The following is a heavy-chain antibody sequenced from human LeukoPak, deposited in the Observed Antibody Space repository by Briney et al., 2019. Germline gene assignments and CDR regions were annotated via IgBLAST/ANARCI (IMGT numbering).Heavy chain of an antibody. V-gene: IGHV3-66*02. J-gene: IGHJ5*01. CDR1: GFTVSAKY. D-gene: IGHD3-16*01. CDR3: ARGGGFGGLGGDNWFDS. Sequence: GGSLRLSCAASGFTVSAKYMSWVRQGPGKGLDWISSIYSDGGTKYADSVKGRFTISRDNSKNKLYLQMNSMRPEDTAVYYCARGGGFGGLGGDNWFDSWGQGALVTVSS. CDR2: IYSDGGT.